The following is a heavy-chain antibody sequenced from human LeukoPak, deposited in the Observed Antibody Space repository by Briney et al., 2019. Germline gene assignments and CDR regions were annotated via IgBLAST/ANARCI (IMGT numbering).Heavy chain of an antibody. CDR2: ISTAITTT. CDR3: ARDGGKGYEIDY. V-gene: IGHV3-48*01. D-gene: IGHD2-2*01. CDR1: GFPFSNNP. Sequence: PGGSLRLSCVVSGFPFSNNPMNWVRQAPGKGLDWVSYISTAITTTYYAESVKGRFTISRDNAKNSLYLQMNSLRVEDTAVYYCARDGGKGYEIDYWGQGTLVTVSS. J-gene: IGHJ4*02.